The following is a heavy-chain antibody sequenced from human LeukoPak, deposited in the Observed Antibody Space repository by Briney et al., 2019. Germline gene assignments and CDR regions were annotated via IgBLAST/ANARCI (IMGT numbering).Heavy chain of an antibody. CDR3: ARGRGGD. D-gene: IGHD2-15*01. Sequence: GGSLRLSCAVAGVAVNSYFMGWVRQAPGKGLEWVSLISSEGFTYYADSVKGRFTISRDNSKNTLYLQMNSLRAEDTALYYCARGRGGDWGQGALVTVSS. CDR2: ISSEGFT. CDR1: GVAVNSYF. V-gene: IGHV3-53*01. J-gene: IGHJ4*02.